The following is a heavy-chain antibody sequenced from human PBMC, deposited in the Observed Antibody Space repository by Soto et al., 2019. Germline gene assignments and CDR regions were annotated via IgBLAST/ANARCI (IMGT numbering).Heavy chain of an antibody. CDR1: GGTFSSYA. Sequence: ASVKVSCKASGGTFSSYAISWVRQAPGQGLEWMGGIIPIFGTANYAQKFQGRVTITADESTSTAYMELSSLRSEDTAVYYCARAQTINSDTAMVTPYYFDYWGQGTLVTVSS. V-gene: IGHV1-69*13. CDR3: ARAQTINSDTAMVTPYYFDY. J-gene: IGHJ4*02. D-gene: IGHD5-18*01. CDR2: IIPIFGTA.